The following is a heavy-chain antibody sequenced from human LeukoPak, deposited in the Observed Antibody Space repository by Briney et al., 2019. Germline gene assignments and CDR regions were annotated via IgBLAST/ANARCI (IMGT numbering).Heavy chain of an antibody. V-gene: IGHV3-30*04. CDR3: ARFSGAAFDY. D-gene: IGHD5-12*01. Sequence: PGGSLRLSCAASGFTFSSYAMHWVRQAPGKGLEWVAVISYDGSNKYYADSVKGRFTISRDNSKNTLYLQMNSLRAEDTAVYYCARFSGAAFDYWGQGTLVTVPS. CDR1: GFTFSSYA. J-gene: IGHJ4*02. CDR2: ISYDGSNK.